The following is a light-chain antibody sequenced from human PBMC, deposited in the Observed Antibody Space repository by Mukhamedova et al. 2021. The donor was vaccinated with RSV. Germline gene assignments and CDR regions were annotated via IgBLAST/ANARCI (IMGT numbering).Light chain of an antibody. Sequence: TGTSSDVGDYNYVSWYKQHPGKAPKLIIYELTKRPSGVPDRFSGSKSGNTASLTVSGLQAEDEAYYHCSSFAGTNSLGFGGGTK. J-gene: IGLJ2*01. CDR1: SSDVGDYNY. V-gene: IGLV2-8*01. CDR3: SSFAGTNSLG. CDR2: ELT.